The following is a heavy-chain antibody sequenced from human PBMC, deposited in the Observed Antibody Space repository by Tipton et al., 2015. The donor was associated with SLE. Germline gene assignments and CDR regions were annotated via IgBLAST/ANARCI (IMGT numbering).Heavy chain of an antibody. V-gene: IGHV4-61*02. CDR1: GGSISSGSYY. Sequence: LRLSCTVSGGSISSGSYYWSWIRQPAGKGLEWIGSIYHSGSTYYNPSLKSRVTMSVDTSKNQFSLKLRSVTAADTAVYYCARAYYHYYGMDVWGQGTTVTVSS. CDR2: IYHSGST. J-gene: IGHJ6*02. CDR3: ARAYYHYYGMDV.